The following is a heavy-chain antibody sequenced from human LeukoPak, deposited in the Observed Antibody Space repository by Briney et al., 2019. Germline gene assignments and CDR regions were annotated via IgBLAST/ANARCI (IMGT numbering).Heavy chain of an antibody. CDR2: IYHNGAT. CDR1: GGSISSSSSIC. V-gene: IGHV4-4*02. J-gene: IGHJ4*02. D-gene: IGHD4-23*01. Sequence: SETLSLTCAVSGGSISSSSSICWTWVRQPPGGGLEWIGEIYHNGATNYNPSLKSRVTMLLDKSKNQFFLKLNSVTAADTAVYYCARNGGNSDYDYWGQGTLVTVSA. CDR3: ARNGGNSDYDY.